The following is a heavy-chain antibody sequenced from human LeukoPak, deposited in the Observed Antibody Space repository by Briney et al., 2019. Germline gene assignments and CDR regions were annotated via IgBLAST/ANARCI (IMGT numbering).Heavy chain of an antibody. V-gene: IGHV3-33*01. CDR1: GFTFSTYA. CDR3: ARDHEGVTGVVHRYYGL. Sequence: ERSLRLSCSASGFTFSTYAMHWLRQAPGKGLEWVAVIWYDGSTKYYAESVKGRFTISRDNSKDTMYVQMNSLRAEDTAVYYCARDHEGVTGVVHRYYGLWGRGTRVTVSA. D-gene: IGHD3-9*01. J-gene: IGHJ2*01. CDR2: IWYDGSTK.